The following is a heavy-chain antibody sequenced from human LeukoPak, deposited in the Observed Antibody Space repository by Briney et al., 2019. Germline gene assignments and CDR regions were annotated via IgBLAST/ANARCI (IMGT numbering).Heavy chain of an antibody. CDR3: VREGEGLLSKDFDY. D-gene: IGHD2/OR15-2a*01. Sequence: GASVKVSFKSSGFIFTYHFIHWVGQVPGQGREWMGYIGPHSRFTSSPQEFQGRVSMTRDTAMTKDYMEVTGLTDDDTALYFCVREGEGLLSKDFDYWGQGTLVTVSS. CDR1: GFIFTYHF. CDR2: IGPHSRFT. V-gene: IGHV1-2*02. J-gene: IGHJ4*02.